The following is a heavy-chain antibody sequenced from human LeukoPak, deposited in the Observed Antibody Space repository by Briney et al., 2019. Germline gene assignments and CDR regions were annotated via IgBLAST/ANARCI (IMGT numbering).Heavy chain of an antibody. D-gene: IGHD1-7*01. J-gene: IGHJ4*02. CDR2: VSGGGGIT. CDR1: GFSFGGYA. CDR3: AKNPGYNWNYGYFDD. Sequence: GGSLRLSCAASGFSFGGYAMSWVRQVPGKGLEWVSGVSGGGGITAYADSVKGRFTISRDNSKNTLYLQMNSLRAEDTAVYYCAKNPGYNWNYGYFDDWGQGTLVTVSS. V-gene: IGHV3-23*01.